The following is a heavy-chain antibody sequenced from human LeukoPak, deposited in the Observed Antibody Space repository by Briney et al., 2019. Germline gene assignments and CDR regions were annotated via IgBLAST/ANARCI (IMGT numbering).Heavy chain of an antibody. V-gene: IGHV5-51*01. J-gene: IGHJ4*02. Sequence: PGGSLRLSCKGSGYSFTSYWIGWVRQMPGKGLEWMGIIYPGDSDTRYSPSFQGQVTISADKSISTAYLQWSSLKASDTAMYYCVSPHCSSTSCLILNWGQGTLVTVSS. CDR2: IYPGDSDT. CDR3: VSPHCSSTSCLILN. CDR1: GYSFTSYW. D-gene: IGHD2-2*01.